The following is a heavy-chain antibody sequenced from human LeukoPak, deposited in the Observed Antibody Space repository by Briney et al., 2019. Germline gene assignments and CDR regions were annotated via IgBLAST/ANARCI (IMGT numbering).Heavy chain of an antibody. J-gene: IGHJ4*02. Sequence: GGSLRLSCAASGFTFDDYAMHWVRQAPGKGLEWVSLISWDGGSTYYADSVKGRFTISRDNSKNSLYLQMNSLRAEDTALYYCAKELHTGTWTQFDYWGQGTLVTVSS. CDR1: GFTFDDYA. CDR3: AKELHTGTWTQFDY. CDR2: ISWDGGST. D-gene: IGHD1-7*01. V-gene: IGHV3-43D*03.